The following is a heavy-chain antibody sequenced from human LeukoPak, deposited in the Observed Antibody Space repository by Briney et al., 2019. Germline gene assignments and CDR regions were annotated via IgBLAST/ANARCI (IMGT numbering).Heavy chain of an antibody. CDR3: TRDPGRCTSTSCYPDY. Sequence: PGGSLRLSCAASGFDFSTYTMNWVRQAPGKGLEWVSSISSSSSYIYYADSVKGRFTISRDDAKNSMYLQMNSLRAEDTVVYYCTRDPGRCTSTSCYPDYWGQGTLVTVSS. CDR2: ISSSSSYI. D-gene: IGHD2-2*01. CDR1: GFDFSTYT. V-gene: IGHV3-21*01. J-gene: IGHJ4*02.